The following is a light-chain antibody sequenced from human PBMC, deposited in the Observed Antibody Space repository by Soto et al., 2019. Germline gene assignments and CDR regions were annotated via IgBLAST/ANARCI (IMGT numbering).Light chain of an antibody. CDR2: DAS. CDR1: QSVSSY. CDR3: QQRSNWHPT. V-gene: IGKV3-11*01. Sequence: EIVLTQSPATLSLSPGERATLSCRASQSVSSYLAWYQQKPGQAPRLLIYDASNRATGIPARFSGSGSGTDFTLTISSLEPEDFAVYYCQQRSNWHPTLGGGTKVDLK. J-gene: IGKJ4*01.